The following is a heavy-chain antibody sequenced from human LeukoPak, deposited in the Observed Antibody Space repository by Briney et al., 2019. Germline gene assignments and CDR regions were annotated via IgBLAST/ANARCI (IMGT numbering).Heavy chain of an antibody. V-gene: IGHV3-23*01. CDR1: GFTFSSYA. Sequence: PGGSLRLSCAASGFTFSSYAMSWVRQAPGEGLEWVSAISGSGGSTYYADSVKGRFTISRDNSKNTLYLQMNSLRAEDTAVYYCANRGALRLNGMDVWGQGTTVTVSS. J-gene: IGHJ6*02. CDR3: ANRGALRLNGMDV. CDR2: ISGSGGST. D-gene: IGHD4-17*01.